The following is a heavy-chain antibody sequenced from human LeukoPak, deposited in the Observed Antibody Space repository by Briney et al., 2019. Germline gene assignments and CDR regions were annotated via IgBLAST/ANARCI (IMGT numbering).Heavy chain of an antibody. D-gene: IGHD1-26*01. Sequence: GRSLRLSCAASGFTFSSYGMHWVRQAPGKGLEWVAVIWYDGSNKYYADSVKGRFTISRDNSKNTLYLQMNSLRAEDTAVYYCARDLTSPVGAYYYYYGMDVWGQGTTVTVSS. J-gene: IGHJ6*02. CDR2: IWYDGSNK. CDR1: GFTFSSYG. CDR3: ARDLTSPVGAYYYYYGMDV. V-gene: IGHV3-33*08.